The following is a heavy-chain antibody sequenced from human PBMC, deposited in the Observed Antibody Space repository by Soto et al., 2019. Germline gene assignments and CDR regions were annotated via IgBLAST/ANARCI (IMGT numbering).Heavy chain of an antibody. CDR1: GFTVSSNY. Sequence: GGSLRLSCAASGFTVSSNYMSWVRQAPGKGLEWVSVIYSGGSTYYADSVKGRFTISRDNSKNTLYLQMNSLRAEDTAVYYCAREVELGWELRYFDYWGQGTLVTVSS. CDR2: IYSGGST. J-gene: IGHJ4*02. CDR3: AREVELGWELRYFDY. V-gene: IGHV3-66*01. D-gene: IGHD1-26*01.